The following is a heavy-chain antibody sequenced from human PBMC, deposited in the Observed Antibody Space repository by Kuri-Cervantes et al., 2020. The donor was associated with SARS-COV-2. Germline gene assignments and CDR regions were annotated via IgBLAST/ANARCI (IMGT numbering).Heavy chain of an antibody. D-gene: IGHD3-10*01. CDR1: GFTFSSYW. Sequence: GGSLRLSCAASGFTFSSYWMSWVRQAPGKGLEWVANIKQDGSEKYYADSVKGRFTISRDNAKNSLYLQMNSLRAEDTAVYYCARDKYGSGSYYPYWGQGTLVTVSS. J-gene: IGHJ4*02. V-gene: IGHV3-7*01. CDR3: ARDKYGSGSYYPY. CDR2: IKQDGSEK.